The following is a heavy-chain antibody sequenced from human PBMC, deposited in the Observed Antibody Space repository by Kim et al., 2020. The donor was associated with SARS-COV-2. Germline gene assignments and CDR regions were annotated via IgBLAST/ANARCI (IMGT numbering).Heavy chain of an antibody. Sequence: SLKSRVTISVDTSKNQFSLKLSSVTAADTAVYYCAGGRITIGDEVTEFDYWGQGTLVTVSS. D-gene: IGHD3-3*01. CDR3: AGGRITIGDEVTEFDY. V-gene: IGHV4-31*02. J-gene: IGHJ4*02.